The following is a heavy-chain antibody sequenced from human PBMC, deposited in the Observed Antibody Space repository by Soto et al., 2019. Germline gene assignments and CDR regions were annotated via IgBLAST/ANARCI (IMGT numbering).Heavy chain of an antibody. CDR1: GFTVISNY. V-gene: IGHV3-66*01. CDR3: ARGGVDSGYDFASREY. D-gene: IGHD5-12*01. Sequence: PGGSLRLSCAASGFTVISNYMSWVLQAPWKGLEWVSLIYSGGTTYYADSVKRRFTISRDNSKNTLFLQMNSLRAEDTAIYYCARGGVDSGYDFASREYWGQGALVTVSS. J-gene: IGHJ4*01. CDR2: IYSGGTT.